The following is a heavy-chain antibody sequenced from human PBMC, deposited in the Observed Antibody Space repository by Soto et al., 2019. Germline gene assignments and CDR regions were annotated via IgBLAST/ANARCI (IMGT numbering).Heavy chain of an antibody. D-gene: IGHD3-22*01. CDR1: GSPISSYY. V-gene: IGHV4-59*12. J-gene: IGHJ4*01. CDR3: ARLGGYYQAFDD. CDR2: IYYTGTT. Sequence: PSETLSLTCTVSGSPISSYYWSWFRQSPGQGLEWVGYIYYTGTTTYSPSLKSRLTISVDASKSQLSLNLRSVTAADTAVYCCARLGGYYQAFDDWGHGARVTVAS.